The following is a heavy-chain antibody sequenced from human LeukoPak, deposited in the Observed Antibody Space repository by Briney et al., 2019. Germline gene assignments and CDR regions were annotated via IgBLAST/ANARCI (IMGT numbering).Heavy chain of an antibody. CDR3: AKRAGSAWSAGA. Sequence: GGSLRLSCAASGFTFSNFGMHWVRRAPGKGLEWVSYIRFDGSNQYYTDSVKGRFGISRDSSKNTVYLQMNSLRTEDAAVYYCAKRAGSAWSAGAWGQGTLVTVSS. CDR1: GFTFSNFG. CDR2: IRFDGSNQ. J-gene: IGHJ5*02. V-gene: IGHV3-30*02. D-gene: IGHD3-10*01.